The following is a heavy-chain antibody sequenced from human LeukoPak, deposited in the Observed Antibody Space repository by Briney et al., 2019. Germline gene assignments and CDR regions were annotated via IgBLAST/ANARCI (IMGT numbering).Heavy chain of an antibody. CDR1: GFTFSSYW. J-gene: IGHJ4*02. Sequence: GGSLRLSCAASGFTFSSYWMSWVRQAPGKGLEWVANIKQDGSEKYYVDSVKGRFTISRDNAKNPLYLQMNSLRAEDTAVYYCARLKLLWSNYFDYWGQGTLVTGSS. CDR2: IKQDGSEK. CDR3: ARLKLLWSNYFDY. D-gene: IGHD2-2*01. V-gene: IGHV3-7*01.